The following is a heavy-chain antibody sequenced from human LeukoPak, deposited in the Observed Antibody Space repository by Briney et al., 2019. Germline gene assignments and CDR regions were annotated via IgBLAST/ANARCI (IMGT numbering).Heavy chain of an antibody. Sequence: SETLSLACTVSGGSISGSFWHWIRQPPGKGLEWMGYVFDSGTTAYNPSLKRRVTMSLDTSKSQFSLNLSSVTAADTAVYYCARDPDGYKFFDYWGRGSPVTVSS. CDR2: VFDSGTT. V-gene: IGHV4-59*01. CDR3: ARDPDGYKFFDY. D-gene: IGHD5-24*01. CDR1: GGSISGSF. J-gene: IGHJ4*02.